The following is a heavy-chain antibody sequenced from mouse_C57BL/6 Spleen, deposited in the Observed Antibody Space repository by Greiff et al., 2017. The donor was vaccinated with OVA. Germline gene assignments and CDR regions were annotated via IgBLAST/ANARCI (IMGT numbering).Heavy chain of an antibody. D-gene: IGHD6-1*01. Sequence: QVQLQQSGPGLVAPSQSLSISCTVSGFSLTSYGVSWVSQPPGKGLEWLGVIWGDGSTNYHSALISRLSICKDNSKSQVFVELNSLQTGNTATYYCAKGGSSLDYGGQGTTLTVSS. CDR1: GFSLTSYG. CDR2: IWGDGST. J-gene: IGHJ2*01. CDR3: AKGGSSLDY. V-gene: IGHV2-3*01.